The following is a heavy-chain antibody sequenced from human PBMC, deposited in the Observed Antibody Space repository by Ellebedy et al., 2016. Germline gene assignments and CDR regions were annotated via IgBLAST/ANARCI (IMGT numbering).Heavy chain of an antibody. CDR3: ARGGPPRGPFRFLEISRRNWFDP. V-gene: IGHV1-8*01. Sequence: ASVKVSXXASGYTFTSYDINWVRQATGQGLEWMGWMNPNSGNTGYAQKFQGRVTMTRNTSISTAYMELSSLRSEDTAVYYCARGGPPRGPFRFLEISRRNWFDPWGQGTLVTVSS. D-gene: IGHD3-3*01. CDR2: MNPNSGNT. J-gene: IGHJ5*02. CDR1: GYTFTSYD.